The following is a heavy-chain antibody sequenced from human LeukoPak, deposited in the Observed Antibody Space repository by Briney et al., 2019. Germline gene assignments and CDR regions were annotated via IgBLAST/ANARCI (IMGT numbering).Heavy chain of an antibody. V-gene: IGHV4-4*07. J-gene: IGHJ6*03. CDR1: GGSISSYY. CDR2: IYTSGST. D-gene: IGHD3-3*01. Sequence: SETLSLTCTVSGGSISSYYWSWIRQPAGKGREWIGRIYTSGSTNYNPSLKSRVTMSVDTSKNQFSLKLSSVTAADTAVYYCAREVTYYDFWSGYWPSYYMDVWGKGTTVTVSS. CDR3: AREVTYYDFWSGYWPSYYMDV.